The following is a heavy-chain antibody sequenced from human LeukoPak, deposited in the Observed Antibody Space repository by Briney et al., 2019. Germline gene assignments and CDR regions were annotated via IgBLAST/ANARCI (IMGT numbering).Heavy chain of an antibody. CDR1: GGSISSSSSY. J-gene: IGHJ4*02. CDR3: ATQTGSGLFILP. D-gene: IGHD3/OR15-3a*01. CDR2: IYYSGSS. Sequence: SETLSLTCSVSGGSISSSSSYWGWIRQPPGKGLEWIGSIYYSGSSFDNPALKSRVSISIDTSKNQFSLRLTSVTAADTAVYYCATQTGSGLFILPGGQGTLVTVSS. V-gene: IGHV4-39*01.